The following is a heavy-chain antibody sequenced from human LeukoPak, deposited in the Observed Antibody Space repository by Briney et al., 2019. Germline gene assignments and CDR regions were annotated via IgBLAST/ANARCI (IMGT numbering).Heavy chain of an antibody. D-gene: IGHD3-9*01. CDR1: GGTFSSYA. J-gene: IGHJ6*02. V-gene: IGHV1-69*04. CDR3: ARVRYDILTGYPLNGMDV. Sequence: ASVKVSCKASGGTFSSYAISWVRQAPGQGLEWMGRIIPILGIANYAQKFQGRVTITADKSTSTAYMELSSLGSEDTAVYYCARVRYDILTGYPLNGMDVWGQGTTVTVSS. CDR2: IIPILGIA.